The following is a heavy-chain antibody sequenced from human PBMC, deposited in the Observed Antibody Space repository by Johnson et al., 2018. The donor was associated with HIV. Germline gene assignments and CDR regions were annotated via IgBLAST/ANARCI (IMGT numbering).Heavy chain of an antibody. Sequence: VQLVESGGGLVKPGGSLRLSCAASGFTFSSYAMSWVRQAPGKGLEWVSAISGRGGSTYYADSVKGRFTISRDNSKNTLYLQMNSLRPEDTAVYYCAKERRAPRAFDIWGQGTMVTVSS. CDR2: ISGRGGST. CDR3: AKERRAPRAFDI. CDR1: GFTFSSYA. V-gene: IGHV3-23*04. J-gene: IGHJ3*02.